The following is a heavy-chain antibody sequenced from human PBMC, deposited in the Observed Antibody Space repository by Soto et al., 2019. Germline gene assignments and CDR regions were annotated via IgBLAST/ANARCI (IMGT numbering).Heavy chain of an antibody. CDR1: GYKFISHS. V-gene: IGHV1-18*01. CDR2: ISAYNGNT. CDR3: ARGAFCGGAPGCRDMDV. Sequence: QIQLVQSGGEVKKPGASVKVYCKSSGYKFISHSIPWVRQAPGQGLAWMGRISAYNGNTNYAQKLQGRVTMTTETSPNTAYMELRSLRSDDTAVYYCARGAFCGGAPGCRDMDVWGQGTTVTVSS. D-gene: IGHD2-21*01. J-gene: IGHJ6*02.